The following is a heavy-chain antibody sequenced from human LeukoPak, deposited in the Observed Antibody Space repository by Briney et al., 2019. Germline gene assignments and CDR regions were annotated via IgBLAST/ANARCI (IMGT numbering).Heavy chain of an antibody. V-gene: IGHV7-4-1*02. J-gene: IGHJ4*02. CDR1: GYTFTSYA. Sequence: ASVKVSCKASGYTFTSYAMNWVGQAPGQGLEWMGWINTNTGNPTYAQGFTGRFVFSLDTSVSTAYLQISSLKAEDTAVYYCARWRGGYSTSWYRGEGNDYWGQGTLVTVSS. CDR2: INTNTGNP. CDR3: ARWRGGYSTSWYRGEGNDY. D-gene: IGHD6-13*01.